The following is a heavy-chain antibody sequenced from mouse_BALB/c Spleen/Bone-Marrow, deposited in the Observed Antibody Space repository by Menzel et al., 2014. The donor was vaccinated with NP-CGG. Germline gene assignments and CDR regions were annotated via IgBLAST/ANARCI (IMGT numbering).Heavy chain of an antibody. D-gene: IGHD2-3*01. CDR3: ARNGYYYYFDY. J-gene: IGHJ2*01. CDR2: ISYSGST. Sequence: VQLQQSGPGLVKPSQSLSLTCTVTGYSITSDYAWNWIRQFPGNKLEWMGYISYSGSTSYNPSLKSRISITRDTSKNQFFLQLNSVTTEDTATYYCARNGYYYYFDYGGQGTTLTVSS. CDR1: GYSITSDYA. V-gene: IGHV3-2*02.